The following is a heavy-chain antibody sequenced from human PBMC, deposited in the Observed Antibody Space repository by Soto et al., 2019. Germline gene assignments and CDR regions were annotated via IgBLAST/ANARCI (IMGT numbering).Heavy chain of an antibody. CDR2: ISGSGDTA. D-gene: IGHD1-1*01. CDR3: AKGRGQTWNLDY. V-gene: IGHV3-23*01. Sequence: EVQLLESGGGSVQPGGSLRLSCAASGFTFSSYAMHWVRRPPGKGLEWVSSISGSGDTAYYADSVKGRSSISRDSLVNTLYLQMNSLRAEETAVYCCAKGRGQTWNLDYWGQGTLVTVS. CDR1: GFTFSSYA. J-gene: IGHJ4*02.